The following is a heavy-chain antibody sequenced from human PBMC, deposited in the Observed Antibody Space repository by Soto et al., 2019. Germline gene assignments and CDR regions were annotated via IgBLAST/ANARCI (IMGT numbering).Heavy chain of an antibody. Sequence: ASVKVSCKASGYTFTSSGISWVRQAPGQGLEWMGWISAYNDNTNYAQNFQGRVTMTTDTSTSTAYMELRSLRSDDSAVDYCARDESVARNWFDPWGQGTPVTVSS. J-gene: IGHJ5*02. CDR3: ARDESVARNWFDP. V-gene: IGHV1-18*01. CDR2: ISAYNDNT. CDR1: GYTFTSSG.